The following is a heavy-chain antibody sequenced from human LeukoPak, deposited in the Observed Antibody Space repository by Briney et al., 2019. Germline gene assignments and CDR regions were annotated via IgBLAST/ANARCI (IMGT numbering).Heavy chain of an antibody. Sequence: ASVKVSCKASGYTFTGYYMHWVRQAPGQGLEWMGWINPNSGGTNYAQKFQGWVTMTRDTSISTAYMELSRLRSDDTAVYYCARGGGYCSGGSCLLYNWFDPWGQGTLVIVSS. CDR2: INPNSGGT. CDR1: GYTFTGYY. V-gene: IGHV1-2*04. CDR3: ARGGGYCSGGSCLLYNWFDP. J-gene: IGHJ5*02. D-gene: IGHD2-15*01.